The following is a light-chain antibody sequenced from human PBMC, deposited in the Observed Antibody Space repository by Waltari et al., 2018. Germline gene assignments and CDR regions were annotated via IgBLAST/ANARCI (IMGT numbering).Light chain of an antibody. J-gene: IGLJ3*02. CDR3: SSYTRTTTLWV. CDR1: SSDVGAYNR. V-gene: IGLV2-14*03. Sequence: QSALTQPASVSGSPGQSITISCTGPSSDVGAYNRVSWYQQHPGKAPKLIIFDVSKRPSGVSNRFSGSKSGDTASLSISGLQAEDEADYYCSSYTRTTTLWVFGGGTKLTVL. CDR2: DVS.